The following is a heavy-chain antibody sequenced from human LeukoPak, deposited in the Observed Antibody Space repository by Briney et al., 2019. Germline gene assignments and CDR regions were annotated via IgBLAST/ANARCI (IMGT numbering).Heavy chain of an antibody. V-gene: IGHV3-15*01. CDR1: GFTFSNAW. D-gene: IGHD3-16*01. J-gene: IGHJ4*02. CDR2: IKSKTDGGTT. CDR3: TTQYYDYVWGSTV. Sequence: GGSLRLSCAASGFTFSNAWMSWVRQAPGKGLEWVGRIKSKTDGGTTDYAAPVKGRFTISRDDSKNTLYLQMNSLKTEDTAVYYCTTQYYDYVWGSTVWGQGTLVTVSS.